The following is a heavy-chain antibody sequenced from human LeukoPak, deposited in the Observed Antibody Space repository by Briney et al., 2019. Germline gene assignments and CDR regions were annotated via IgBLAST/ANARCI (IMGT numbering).Heavy chain of an antibody. D-gene: IGHD6-19*01. V-gene: IGHV3-21*01. CDR1: GFTFSSYS. CDR3: ARDEEGPVAGTGDY. CDR2: ISSSSSYI. J-gene: IGHJ4*02. Sequence: GGSLRLSCAASGFTFSSYSMNWVRQAPGKGLEWVSSISSSSSYIYYADSVKGRFTISRDNAKNSLYLQMNSLRAEDTAVYYCARDEEGPVAGTGDYWGQGTLVTVSS.